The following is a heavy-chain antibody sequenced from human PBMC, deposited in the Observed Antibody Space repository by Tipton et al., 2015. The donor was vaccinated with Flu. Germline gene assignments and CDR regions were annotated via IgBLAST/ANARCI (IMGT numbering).Heavy chain of an antibody. CDR3: ARGPLPDSDWCNGLDV. V-gene: IGHV3-13*01. D-gene: IGHD2-8*02. CDR2: IGSSGDT. J-gene: IGHJ6*02. Sequence: SLRLSCEASGFIFSSYGMHWVRHVTGKGLEWVSGIGSSGDTYYAGSVKGRFTISRENGKSSLYLQMNSLRAGDTSVYYCARGPLPDSDWCNGLDVWGQGTTVTVFS. CDR1: GFIFSSYG.